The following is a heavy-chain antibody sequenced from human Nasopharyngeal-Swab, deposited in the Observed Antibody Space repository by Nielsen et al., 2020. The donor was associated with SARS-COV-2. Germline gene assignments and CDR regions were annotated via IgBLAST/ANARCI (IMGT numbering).Heavy chain of an antibody. J-gene: IGHJ3*02. CDR1: GGTFSSYA. D-gene: IGHD1-26*01. V-gene: IGHV1-69*01. Sequence: KISCKASGGTFSSYAISWVRQAPGQGLEWMGGIIPIFGTANYAQKFQGRVTITADESTSTAYMELSSLRSEDTAVYYCARWGELPNDAFDIWGQGTMVTVSS. CDR3: ARWGELPNDAFDI. CDR2: IIPIFGTA.